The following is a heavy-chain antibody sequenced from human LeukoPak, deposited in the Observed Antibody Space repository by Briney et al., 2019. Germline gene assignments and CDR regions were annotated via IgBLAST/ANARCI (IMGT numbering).Heavy chain of an antibody. CDR2: INPDGGTT. Sequence: GGSLRLSCAASGFTFSSYWMHWVRQAPGKGLEWVSLINPDGGTTTYADSVKGRFTISRDNAKNTLFLLMHSLRADDTAVYYCARGEVGATLRYWGQGTLVTVSS. V-gene: IGHV3-74*01. CDR1: GFTFSSYW. J-gene: IGHJ4*02. CDR3: ARGEVGATLRY. D-gene: IGHD1-26*01.